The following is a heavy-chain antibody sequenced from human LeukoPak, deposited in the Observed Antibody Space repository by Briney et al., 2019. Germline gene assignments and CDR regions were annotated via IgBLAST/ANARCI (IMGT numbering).Heavy chain of an antibody. CDR3: AREDTSRHYFEKYYFDY. Sequence: PGGSLRLSCAASGFTFSSNAMNWVRQAPGKGLEWLSYISSSSATMYYADSVEGRFTISRDNAKNSLYLQMNSLRADDTAVYYCAREDTSRHYFEKYYFDYWGQGILVTVSS. CDR1: GFTFSSNA. J-gene: IGHJ4*02. V-gene: IGHV3-48*04. D-gene: IGHD3-22*01. CDR2: ISSSSATM.